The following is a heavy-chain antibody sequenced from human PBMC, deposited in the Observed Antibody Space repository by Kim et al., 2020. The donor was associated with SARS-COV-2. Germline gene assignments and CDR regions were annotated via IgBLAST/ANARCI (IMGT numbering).Heavy chain of an antibody. J-gene: IGHJ4*02. V-gene: IGHV3-30*01. CDR3: ARAHSGSYYSYFDY. D-gene: IGHD1-26*01. Sequence: ADSLKGRFTISRDNSKNTLYLQMNSLRAEDTAVYYCARAHSGSYYSYFDYWGQGTLVTVSS.